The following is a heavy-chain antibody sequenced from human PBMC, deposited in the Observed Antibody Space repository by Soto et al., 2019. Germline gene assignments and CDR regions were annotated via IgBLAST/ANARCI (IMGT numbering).Heavy chain of an antibody. CDR3: ARHPSDFWFDP. CDR2: IYYSGST. J-gene: IGHJ5*02. CDR1: GDSISSSSYF. Sequence: SETLSLTCSVSGDSISSSSYFWGWIRQPPGKGLEWIGSIYYSGSTYYNPSLKSRVTVSVDTSKNQFSLKLSSVTAADTAVYYCARHPSDFWFDPWGQGTLVTVSS. D-gene: IGHD2-21*02. V-gene: IGHV4-39*01.